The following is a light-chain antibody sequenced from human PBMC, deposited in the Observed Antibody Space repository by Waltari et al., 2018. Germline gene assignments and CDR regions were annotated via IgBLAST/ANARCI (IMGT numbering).Light chain of an antibody. J-gene: IGKJ4*01. CDR3: LQRHSWPPLT. V-gene: IGKV1-33*01. CDR1: QDISNY. CDR2: DAS. Sequence: DIQMTQSPSSLSASVGARVTITCQASQDISNYLNWYQQKPGKAPKLLIYDASNLETGVPSRFSGSGSGTDFTFTISSLQPEDIATYYCLQRHSWPPLTFGGGTKVEIK.